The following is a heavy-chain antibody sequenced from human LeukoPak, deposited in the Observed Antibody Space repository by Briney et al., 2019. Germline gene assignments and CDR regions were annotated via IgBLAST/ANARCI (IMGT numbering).Heavy chain of an antibody. CDR1: GFTFSTYW. Sequence: GGSLRLSCAASGFTFSTYWTSWVRQAPGKGLEWVSAISGSGGSTYYADSVKGRFTISRDNSKNTLYLQMNSLRAEDTAVYYCAKDGQWELPDHFDYWGQGTLVTVSS. D-gene: IGHD1-26*01. CDR2: ISGSGGST. J-gene: IGHJ4*02. V-gene: IGHV3-23*01. CDR3: AKDGQWELPDHFDY.